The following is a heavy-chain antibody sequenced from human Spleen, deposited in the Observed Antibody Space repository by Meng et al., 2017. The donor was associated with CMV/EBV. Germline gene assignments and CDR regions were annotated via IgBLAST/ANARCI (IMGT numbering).Heavy chain of an antibody. CDR1: YTFTSYG. D-gene: IGHD2-21*01. CDR2: IRVYNGDT. J-gene: IGHJ5*02. V-gene: IGHV1-18*01. Sequence: YTFTSYGINWVLQAPGQGLEWMGWIRVYNGDTKYAQKFQGRVTMTTDTSTSTAYMELRSLRSDDTAVYYCARRGPSYCGVDCLAWFDPWGQGTLVTVSS. CDR3: ARRGPSYCGVDCLAWFDP.